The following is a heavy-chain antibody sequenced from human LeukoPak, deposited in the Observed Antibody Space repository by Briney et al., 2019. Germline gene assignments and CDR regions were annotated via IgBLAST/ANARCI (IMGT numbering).Heavy chain of an antibody. CDR2: ISSSSSTI. CDR1: GFTFSNYN. J-gene: IGHJ4*02. D-gene: IGHD6-13*01. V-gene: IGHV3-48*01. Sequence: GGSLRLSCAASGFTFSNYNMNWVRQVPGKGLEWVSYISSSSSTIYYADSVKGRFTISRDNAKNSLYVQMNSLRAEDTAVYYCARLYRSSSWYGIDYWGQGTLVTVSS. CDR3: ARLYRSSSWYGIDY.